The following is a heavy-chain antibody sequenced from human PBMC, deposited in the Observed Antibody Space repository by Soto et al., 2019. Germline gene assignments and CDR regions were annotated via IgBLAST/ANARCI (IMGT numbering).Heavy chain of an antibody. Sequence: EVQLVESGGGLVQPGGSLRLSCAASGFTFSSYWMHWVRQAPGKGLVWVSRINSDGSSTTYADCVKGRFTISRDNAKNTLYLQMNSLRAEDTAVYYCVRVPTGGYAFSLDDYWGQGTLVTVSS. CDR1: GFTFSSYW. CDR2: INSDGSST. CDR3: VRVPTGGYAFSLDDY. D-gene: IGHD5-12*01. V-gene: IGHV3-74*01. J-gene: IGHJ4*02.